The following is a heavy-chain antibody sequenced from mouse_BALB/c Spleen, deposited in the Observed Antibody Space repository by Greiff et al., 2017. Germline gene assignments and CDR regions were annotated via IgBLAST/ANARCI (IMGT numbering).Heavy chain of an antibody. Sequence: EVKLMESGPGLVKPSQSLSLTCSVTGYSITSGYYWNWIRQFPGNKLEWMGYISYDGSNNYNPSLKNRISITRDTSKNQFFLKLNSVTTEDTATYYCAGLRGGSYWGQGTLVTVSA. CDR3: AGLRGGSY. D-gene: IGHD2-12*01. J-gene: IGHJ3*01. CDR2: ISYDGSN. V-gene: IGHV3-6*02. CDR1: GYSITSGYY.